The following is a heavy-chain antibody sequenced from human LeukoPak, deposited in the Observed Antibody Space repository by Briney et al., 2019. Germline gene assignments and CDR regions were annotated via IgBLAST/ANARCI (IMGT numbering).Heavy chain of an antibody. D-gene: IGHD3-10*01. CDR2: ISGSNGNT. J-gene: IGHJ4*02. V-gene: IGHV3-23*01. Sequence: GGSLRLSCAASGFTFSSYAMSWVRQAPGKGLEWVSAISGSNGNTYYADSVKGRFTISRDNSKNTLYLQMNSLRAEDTAVYYCAKDGGRGSYYPWYFDYWGQGTLVTVSS. CDR3: AKDGGRGSYYPWYFDY. CDR1: GFTFSSYA.